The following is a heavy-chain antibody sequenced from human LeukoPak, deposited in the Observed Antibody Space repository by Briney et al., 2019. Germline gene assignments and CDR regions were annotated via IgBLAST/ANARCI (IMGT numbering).Heavy chain of an antibody. CDR1: GFSFTTYW. CDR2: IKQDGSDI. D-gene: IGHD4-23*01. Sequence: GGSLRLSCAASGFSFTTYWMSWVRQAPGKGLEWVANIKQDGSDIYYVDSVKGRFTISRDNAKNSLYLQMNSLRDEDTAVYYCARHDYGGNSGDYWGQGTLVTVSS. CDR3: ARHDYGGNSGDY. V-gene: IGHV3-7*02. J-gene: IGHJ4*02.